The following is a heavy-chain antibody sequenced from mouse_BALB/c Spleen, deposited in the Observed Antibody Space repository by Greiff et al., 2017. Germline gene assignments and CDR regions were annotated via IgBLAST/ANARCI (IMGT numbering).Heavy chain of an antibody. V-gene: IGHV1-62-2*01. Sequence: VQLQQSGAELVKPGASVKLSCKASGYTFTEYIIHWVKQRPGQGLEWIGWFYPGSGSIKYNEKFKDKATLTADKSSSTVYMELSRLTSEDSAVYFCARHEDDYDGYYYAMDYWGQGTSVTVSS. J-gene: IGHJ4*01. CDR1: GYTFTEYI. CDR2: FYPGSGSI. CDR3: ARHEDDYDGYYYAMDY. D-gene: IGHD2-4*01.